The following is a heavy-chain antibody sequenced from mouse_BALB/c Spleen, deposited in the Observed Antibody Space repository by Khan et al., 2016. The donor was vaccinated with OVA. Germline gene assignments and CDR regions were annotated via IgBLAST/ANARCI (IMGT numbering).Heavy chain of an antibody. Sequence: QVQLQQSGPELVKPGASVKISCKASGYTFTDYYINWVKEKPGQGLEWIGWIYPGSGNTKYNETFKDMATLTGDTSSSTAYMQLSSLTSEDTAVYFCAKGGYYGNSLFDYWGQGTTLTVSS. CDR3: AKGGYYGNSLFDY. CDR1: GYTFTDYY. V-gene: IGHV1-84*02. D-gene: IGHD1-1*01. CDR2: IYPGSGNT. J-gene: IGHJ2*01.